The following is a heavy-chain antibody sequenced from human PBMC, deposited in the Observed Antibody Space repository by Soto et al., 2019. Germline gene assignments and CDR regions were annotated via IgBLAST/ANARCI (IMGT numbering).Heavy chain of an antibody. Sequence: SETLSLTCTVSGGSISSGGYYWSWIRQHPGKGLEWIGYIYYSGSTYYNPSLKSRVTISVDTSKNQFSLKLSSVTAADTAVYYCARGGAPYDSSGYYYYYYGMDVWGQGTTVTVSS. V-gene: IGHV4-31*03. CDR2: IYYSGST. CDR1: GGSISSGGYY. D-gene: IGHD3-22*01. CDR3: ARGGAPYDSSGYYYYYYGMDV. J-gene: IGHJ6*02.